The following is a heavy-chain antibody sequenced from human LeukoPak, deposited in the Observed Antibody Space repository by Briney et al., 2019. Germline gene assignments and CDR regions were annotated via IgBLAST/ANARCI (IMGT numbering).Heavy chain of an antibody. J-gene: IGHJ5*02. V-gene: IGHV3-30*02. CDR1: GFIFTTYG. Sequence: PGGSLRLSCVASGFIFTTYGMDWVRQAPGRGLEWVAFIRFDGSKEDYGDSVKGRFTISRDNSKNTLYLQMNSLRLEDTAVYYCARVVIAAAAHWFDPWGQGTLVTV. CDR2: IRFDGSKE. D-gene: IGHD6-13*01. CDR3: ARVVIAAAAHWFDP.